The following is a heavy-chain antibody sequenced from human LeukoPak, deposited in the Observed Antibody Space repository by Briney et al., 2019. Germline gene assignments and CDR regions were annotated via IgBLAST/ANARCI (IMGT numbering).Heavy chain of an antibody. J-gene: IGHJ4*02. V-gene: IGHV1-69*13. D-gene: IGHD6-19*01. CDR3: ARPEYSSGWQDGNYFDY. CDR1: GGTFTSYA. CDR2: IIPIFGTA. Sequence: GASVKVSCKASGGTFTSYAISWVRQAPGQGLEWMGGIIPIFGTANYAQKFQGRVTITADESTSPAYMEPSSLRSEDMAVYYCARPEYSSGWQDGNYFDYWGQGTLVTVSS.